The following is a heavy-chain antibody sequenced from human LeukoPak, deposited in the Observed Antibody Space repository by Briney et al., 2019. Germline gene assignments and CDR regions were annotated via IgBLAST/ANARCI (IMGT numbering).Heavy chain of an antibody. J-gene: IGHJ6*03. CDR2: ISAYNGNT. CDR1: GYTFTSYG. D-gene: IGHD3-9*01. CDR3: ARVQNYYDILTGYYRFYYYYYMDV. Sequence: ASVKVSCKASGYTFTSYGISWVRQAPGQGLEWMGWISAYNGNTNYAQKLQGRVTMTTDTSTSTAYMELRSLRSDDTAVYYCARVQNYYDILTGYYRFYYYYYMDVWGKGTTVTVSS. V-gene: IGHV1-18*01.